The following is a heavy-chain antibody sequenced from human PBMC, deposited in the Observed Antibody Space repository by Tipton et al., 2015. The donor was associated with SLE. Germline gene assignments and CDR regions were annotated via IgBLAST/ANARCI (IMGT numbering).Heavy chain of an antibody. J-gene: IGHJ3*01. CDR1: GGSFSGYY. Sequence: TLSLTCAVYGGSFSGYYWSWIRQSPGKGLEWIGEITHTGSTTYNPSLKSRVTISIDRSRNQFSLRLTSVTAADTAVYYCARRRVLGHDAFDVWGQGTMVTVSS. V-gene: IGHV4-34*01. CDR3: ARRRVLGHDAFDV. CDR2: ITHTGST. D-gene: IGHD3-16*01.